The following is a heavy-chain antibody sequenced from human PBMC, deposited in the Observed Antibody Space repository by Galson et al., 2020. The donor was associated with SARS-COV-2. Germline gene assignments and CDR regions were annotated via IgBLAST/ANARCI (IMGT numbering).Heavy chain of an antibody. J-gene: IGHJ4*02. Sequence: GGSLRLSCAASGFTFDDYTMHWVRQAPGKGLEWVSVINWSGRATYYVDSVKGRFAMSRDNNRNSLYLQMNSLRPDDTAFYYCARGRSGYSSSWYGPIDYWGLGTLVTVSS. CDR2: INWSGRAT. D-gene: IGHD6-13*01. CDR3: ARGRSGYSSSWYGPIDY. CDR1: GFTFDDYT. V-gene: IGHV3-43*01.